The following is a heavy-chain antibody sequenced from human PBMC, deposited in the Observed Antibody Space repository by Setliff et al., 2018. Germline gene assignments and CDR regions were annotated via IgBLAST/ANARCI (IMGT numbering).Heavy chain of an antibody. Sequence: ASVKVSCKTSGYIFNTFGINWMRRAPGQGLEWIGWISPYNGDRKYAQNLQDRVTMTTDTSTSTAYLEVRSLRSDGTAVYYCARSPPNRGVGQGHHMDVWGKGTTVTVSS. CDR2: ISPYNGDR. CDR1: GYIFNTFG. V-gene: IGHV1-18*01. CDR3: ARSPPNRGVGQGHHMDV. J-gene: IGHJ6*03. D-gene: IGHD1-26*01.